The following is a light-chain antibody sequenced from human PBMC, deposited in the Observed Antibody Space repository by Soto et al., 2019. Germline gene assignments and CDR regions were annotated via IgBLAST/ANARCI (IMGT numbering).Light chain of an antibody. CDR2: AAS. V-gene: IGKV1-9*01. CDR3: QQLNSYPLS. J-gene: IGKJ4*01. CDR1: QAINSN. Sequence: DIQLTQSPSFLSASLGDRVTITCRASQAINSNLAWYQQKSGKAPKLLIYAASNLQSGVPSRFSGSVSGKEFTLTISSLKPGDFATYYCQQLNSYPLSLGGGTKVDIK.